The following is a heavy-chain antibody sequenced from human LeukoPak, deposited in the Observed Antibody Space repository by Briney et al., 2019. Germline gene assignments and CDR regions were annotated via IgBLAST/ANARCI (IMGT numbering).Heavy chain of an antibody. Sequence: PGGSLRLSCTASGFTFGDYAMSWVRQAPGKGLEWVGFIRSKAYGGTTEYAASVKGRLTISRDDSKSIAYLQMNSLKTEDTAVYYCTRERYYYDSSGVSDYWGQGTLVTVSS. CDR2: IRSKAYGGTT. D-gene: IGHD3-22*01. J-gene: IGHJ4*02. V-gene: IGHV3-49*04. CDR1: GFTFGDYA. CDR3: TRERYYYDSSGVSDY.